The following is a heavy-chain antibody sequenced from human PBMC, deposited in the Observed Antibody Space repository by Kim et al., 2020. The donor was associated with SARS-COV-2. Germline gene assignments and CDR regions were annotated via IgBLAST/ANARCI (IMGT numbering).Heavy chain of an antibody. CDR2: VSNSGTG. J-gene: IGHJ1*01. D-gene: IGHD2-2*01. Sequence: SETLSLTCSVSGDSVSSVSYYWTWIRQHPEKGLEWIGFVSNSGTGHYNPSLRSRVTISLATTSNQFSLNLISLTAADTAVYFCARVVGLPTALQYF. CDR1: GDSVSSVSYY. CDR3: ARVVGLPTALQYF. V-gene: IGHV4-31*03.